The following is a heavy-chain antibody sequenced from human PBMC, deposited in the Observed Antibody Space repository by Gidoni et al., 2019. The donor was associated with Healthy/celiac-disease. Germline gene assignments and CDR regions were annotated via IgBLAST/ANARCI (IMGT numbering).Heavy chain of an antibody. V-gene: IGHV3-30*18. J-gene: IGHJ4*02. Sequence: QVQLVESGGGVVQPGRSLRLSCAASGFTFSSYGMHWVRQAPGKGLEWVAVISYDGSNKYYADSVKGRFTISRDNSKNTLYLQMNSLRAEDTAVYYCAKGIVGATIDYWGQGTLVTVSS. D-gene: IGHD1-26*01. CDR1: GFTFSSYG. CDR2: ISYDGSNK. CDR3: AKGIVGATIDY.